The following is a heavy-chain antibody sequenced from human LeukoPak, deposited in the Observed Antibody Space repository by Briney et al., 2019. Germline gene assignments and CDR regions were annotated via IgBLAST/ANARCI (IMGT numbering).Heavy chain of an antibody. CDR1: GGSFSGYY. J-gene: IGHJ4*02. V-gene: IGHV4-34*01. CDR2: INHSGST. Sequence: PSETLSLTCAVYGGSFSGYYWSWIRQPPGKGLEWIGEINHSGSTNYNPSLKSRVPISVDTSKNQFSLKLSSVTAADTAVYYCARRTNYDFWSGYYPPDYWGQGTLVTVSS. D-gene: IGHD3-3*01. CDR3: ARRTNYDFWSGYYPPDY.